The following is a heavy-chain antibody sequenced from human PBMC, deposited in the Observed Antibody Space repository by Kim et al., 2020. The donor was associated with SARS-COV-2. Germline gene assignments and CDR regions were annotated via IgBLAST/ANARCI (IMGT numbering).Heavy chain of an antibody. CDR1: GGSISSSNW. J-gene: IGHJ3*02. V-gene: IGHV4-4*02. Sequence: SETLSLTCAVSGGSISSSNWWSWVRQPPGKGLEWIGEIYHSGSTNYNPSLKSRVTISVDKSKNQFSLKLSSLTAADTAVYDCSRVEDSYGVGPGGFDIWGQGTRVTVSS. CDR2: IYHSGST. CDR3: SRVEDSYGVGPGGFDI. D-gene: IGHD3-3*01.